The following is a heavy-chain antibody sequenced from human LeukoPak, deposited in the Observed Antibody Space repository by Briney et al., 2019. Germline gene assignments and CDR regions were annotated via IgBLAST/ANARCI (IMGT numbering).Heavy chain of an antibody. D-gene: IGHD3-10*01. CDR3: ARRYFGSASPLRMDV. CDR1: GGSISSYY. J-gene: IGHJ6*02. Sequence: SETLSLTCTVSGGSISSYYWTWIRQPPGKGLEWIGYIYYCGSTSYNPHLKSRLTISVDRSKNQFSLKLSSVTAADTAVYYCARRYFGSASPLRMDVWGQGTTVSVSS. V-gene: IGHV4-59*08. CDR2: IYYCGST.